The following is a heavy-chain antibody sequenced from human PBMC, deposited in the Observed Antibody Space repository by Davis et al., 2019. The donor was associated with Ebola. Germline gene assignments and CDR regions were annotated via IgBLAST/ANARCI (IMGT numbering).Heavy chain of an antibody. V-gene: IGHV1-69*06. Sequence: SVKVSCKASGGTFSSYAISWVRQAPGQGLEWMGGIIPIFGTANYAQKFQGRVTITADKSTSTAYMELSSLRSEDTAVYYCARGPRGMVQGVIMNWFDPWGQGTLVTVSS. J-gene: IGHJ5*02. CDR1: GGTFSSYA. CDR3: ARGPRGMVQGVIMNWFDP. D-gene: IGHD3-10*01. CDR2: IIPIFGTA.